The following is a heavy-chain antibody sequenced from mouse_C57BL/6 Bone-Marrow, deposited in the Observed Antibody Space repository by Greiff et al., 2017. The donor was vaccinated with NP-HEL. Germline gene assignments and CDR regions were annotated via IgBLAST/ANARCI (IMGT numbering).Heavy chain of an antibody. CDR1: GYAFSSYW. Sequence: LVESGAELVKPGASVKISCKASGYAFSSYWMNWVKQRPGKGLEWIGQIYPGDGDTNYNGKFKGKATLTADKSSSTAYMQLSSLTSEDSAVYFCARSAGYPFAYWGQGTLVTVSA. J-gene: IGHJ3*01. D-gene: IGHD3-2*02. CDR3: ARSAGYPFAY. CDR2: IYPGDGDT. V-gene: IGHV1-80*01.